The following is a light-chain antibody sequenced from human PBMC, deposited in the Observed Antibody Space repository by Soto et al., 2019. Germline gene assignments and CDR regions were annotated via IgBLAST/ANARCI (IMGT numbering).Light chain of an antibody. Sequence: DIQMTQSPSSVSASVGDRVTITCRASQDISSWLAWYQQKPGQAPKLLIYAASSLRGGVPSRFGGSGSGTDFTLTISSLQAEDFATYYCQQANSFPITFGQGTRLEIK. CDR2: AAS. CDR3: QQANSFPIT. J-gene: IGKJ5*01. V-gene: IGKV1-12*01. CDR1: QDISSW.